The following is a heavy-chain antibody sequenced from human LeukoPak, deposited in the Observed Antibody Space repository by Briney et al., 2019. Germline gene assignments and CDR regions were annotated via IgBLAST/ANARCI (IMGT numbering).Heavy chain of an antibody. CDR1: GYTFTSYG. CDR2: ISGYNSNP. D-gene: IGHD3-22*01. J-gene: IGHJ4*02. Sequence: ASVKVSFKTSGYTFTSYGISWVRQAPGQVLGWMGWISGYNSNPKYAQKFQGRVTMTTDTSTSTAYMELRSLRSDDTAVYYCARGWHHDSSGKYDYWGQGTLVTVSS. V-gene: IGHV1-18*01. CDR3: ARGWHHDSSGKYDY.